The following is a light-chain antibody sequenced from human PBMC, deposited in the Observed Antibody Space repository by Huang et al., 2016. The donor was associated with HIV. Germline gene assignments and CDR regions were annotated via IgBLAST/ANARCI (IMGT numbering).Light chain of an antibody. CDR1: QRITTW. CDR2: KAS. V-gene: IGKV1-5*03. CDR3: QQYNAYPLT. J-gene: IGKJ4*01. Sequence: DIQMTQSPSTLSASIGDRVTITCRASQRITTWLAWYQQKPGKVPKLLIYKASTLHSGVPSRFCGSGSGTDFTLTISSLQPDDFATYYCQQYNAYPLTFGGGTKVEIK.